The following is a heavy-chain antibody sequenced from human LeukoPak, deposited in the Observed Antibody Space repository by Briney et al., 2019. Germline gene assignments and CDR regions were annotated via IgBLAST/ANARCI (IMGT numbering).Heavy chain of an antibody. V-gene: IGHV4-34*01. J-gene: IGHJ4*02. Sequence: SETLSLTCTVHGGSFSGYYWSWIRQPPGKGLEWIGEINHSGSTNYNPSLESRVTISVDTSKNQFSLKLSSVTAEDTAVYYCARGGSSTWYPHFDYWGQGTLVTVSS. CDR3: ARGGSSTWYPHFDY. D-gene: IGHD6-13*01. CDR2: INHSGST. CDR1: GGSFSGYY.